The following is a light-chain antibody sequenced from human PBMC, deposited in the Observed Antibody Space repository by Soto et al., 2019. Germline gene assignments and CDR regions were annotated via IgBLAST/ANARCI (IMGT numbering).Light chain of an antibody. V-gene: IGKV3-15*01. J-gene: IGKJ4*01. CDR3: QQYKDWPPLT. CDR1: QSVSSN. Sequence: EIVMTQSPATLSVSPGERATLSCRASQSVSSNLAWYQQKPGQAPRLLIYDASTRATGIPARLSASGSGTEFTLTISSLQSEDFAVYYCQQYKDWPPLTFGGGTKVEIK. CDR2: DAS.